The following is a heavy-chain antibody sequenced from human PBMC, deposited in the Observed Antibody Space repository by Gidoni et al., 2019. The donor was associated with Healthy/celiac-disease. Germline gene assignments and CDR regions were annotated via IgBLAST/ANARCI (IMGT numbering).Heavy chain of an antibody. Sequence: EVQLVESGGGLVKPGGSLRLSCAASGFTFSNAWLSWVRQAPGKGLEWVGRIKSKTDGGTTDYAAPVKGRFTISRDDSKNTLYLQMNSLKTEDTAVYYCTTSIAVAGNYAYYYYGMDVWGQGTTVTVSS. V-gene: IGHV3-15*01. CDR3: TTSIAVAGNYAYYYYGMDV. CDR2: IKSKTDGGTT. J-gene: IGHJ6*02. CDR1: GFTFSNAW. D-gene: IGHD6-19*01.